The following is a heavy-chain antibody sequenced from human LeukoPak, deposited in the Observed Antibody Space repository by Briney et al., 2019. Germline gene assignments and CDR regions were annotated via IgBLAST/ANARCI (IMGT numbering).Heavy chain of an antibody. CDR1: GFTFSNYA. Sequence: GSLILSCVASGFTFSNYAMNWVRQAPGEGLEWVSSINNSGGGTYYADSVKGRFTISRDNSKNTLYLQMNSLRAEDTAVYYCAKELAVGATTNYWGQGTLVTVSS. D-gene: IGHD1-26*01. J-gene: IGHJ4*02. CDR3: AKELAVGATTNY. CDR2: INNSGGGT. V-gene: IGHV3-23*01.